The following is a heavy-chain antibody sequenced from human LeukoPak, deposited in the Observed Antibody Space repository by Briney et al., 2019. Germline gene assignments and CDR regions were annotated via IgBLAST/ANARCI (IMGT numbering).Heavy chain of an antibody. Sequence: GGSLRLSCAASGFTFSSYWMHWVRQAPGKGLVWVSRINSDGSSTSYADSVKGRFTISRDNAKNTLYLQMNSLRAEDTAVYYCARDSRYCSSTSCYQPGIDYWGQGTLVTISS. D-gene: IGHD2-2*01. CDR1: GFTFSSYW. CDR3: ARDSRYCSSTSCYQPGIDY. J-gene: IGHJ4*02. CDR2: INSDGSST. V-gene: IGHV3-74*01.